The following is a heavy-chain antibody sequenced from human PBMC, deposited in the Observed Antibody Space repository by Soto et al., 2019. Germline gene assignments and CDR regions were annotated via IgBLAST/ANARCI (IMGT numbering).Heavy chain of an antibody. J-gene: IGHJ3*02. CDR2: ISYDGSNK. V-gene: IGHV3-30-3*01. CDR1: GFTFSSYA. CDR3: ARVYNEGILRTPRDAFDI. Sequence: GXSRRLSFAASGFTFSSYAVHWVRQAPGKGLECVAVISYDGSNKYYADSVKGRFTISGDNSKNTLYLQMNSLRAEDTAVYYCARVYNEGILRTPRDAFDIWGQGTMVTVSS. D-gene: IGHD1-1*01.